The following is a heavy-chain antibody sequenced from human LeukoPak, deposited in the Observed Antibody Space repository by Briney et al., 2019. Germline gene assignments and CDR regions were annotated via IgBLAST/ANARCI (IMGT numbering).Heavy chain of an antibody. CDR2: IDPSDSYT. D-gene: IGHD1-26*01. V-gene: IGHV5-10-1*04. CDR1: GYSFTSYW. Sequence: GEPLKISCKGSGYSFTSYWISWVRQMPGKGLEWMGRIDPSDSYTNYSPSFQGQVTISADKSISTAYLQWSSLKASDTAMYYCARRASGSGTNYYFDYWGQGTLVTVSS. CDR3: ARRASGSGTNYYFDY. J-gene: IGHJ4*02.